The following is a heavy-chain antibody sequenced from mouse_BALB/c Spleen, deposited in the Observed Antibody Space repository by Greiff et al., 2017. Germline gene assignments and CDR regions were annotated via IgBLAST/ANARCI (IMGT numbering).Heavy chain of an antibody. Sequence: EVHLVESGGGLVKPGGSLKLSCAASGFTFSSYAMSWVRQTPEKRLEWVASISSGGSTYYPDSVKGRFTISRDNARNILYLQMSSLRSEDTAMYYCAREEVRRSYYAMDYWGQGTSVTVSS. CDR2: ISSGGST. J-gene: IGHJ4*01. CDR3: AREEVRRSYYAMDY. V-gene: IGHV5-6-5*01. CDR1: GFTFSSYA. D-gene: IGHD2-14*01.